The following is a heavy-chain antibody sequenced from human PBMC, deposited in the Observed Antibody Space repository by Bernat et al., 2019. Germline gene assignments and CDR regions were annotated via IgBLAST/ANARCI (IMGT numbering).Heavy chain of an antibody. Sequence: QVQLVQSGAEVKKPGASVKVSCKASGYTFTSYGISWVRQAPGQGLEWMGWISAYNGNTNYAQKLQGRVTMTTDTSTSTAYMELRSLRSDETAVYYCARDGKDIVLVPAGVDYYYGMDVWGQGTTVTVSS. D-gene: IGHD2-2*01. CDR1: GYTFTSYG. CDR3: ARDGKDIVLVPAGVDYYYGMDV. J-gene: IGHJ6*02. CDR2: ISAYNGNT. V-gene: IGHV1-18*01.